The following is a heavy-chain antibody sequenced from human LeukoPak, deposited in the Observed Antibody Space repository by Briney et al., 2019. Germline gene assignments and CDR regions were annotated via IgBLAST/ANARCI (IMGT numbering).Heavy chain of an antibody. CDR3: ARDRRYYDTSGTVYYDAMDV. Sequence: SETLSLTCTVSGGSMSSYYWSWIRQPPGKGLEWIGYIYYSGSTNYNPSLKSRVTISVDTSENHFSLKLSSVTVADTAVYYCARDRRYYDTSGTVYYDAMDVWGQGTTATVSS. CDR2: IYYSGST. V-gene: IGHV4-59*01. CDR1: GGSMSSYY. D-gene: IGHD3-22*01. J-gene: IGHJ6*02.